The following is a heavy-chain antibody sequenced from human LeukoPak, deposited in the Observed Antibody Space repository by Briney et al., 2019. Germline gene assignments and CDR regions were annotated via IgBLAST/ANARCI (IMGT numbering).Heavy chain of an antibody. D-gene: IGHD3-16*02. V-gene: IGHV3-48*04. CDR2: ISADSDTI. CDR3: ANAPLSF. CDR1: GFTFSSYS. Sequence: GGSLRLSCAASGFTFSSYSMNWVRQAPGKGLEWVSYISADSDTIYYADSVKGRFTSSRDNAKKSLYLQMDSLGAEDTAVYYCANAPLSFWGQGTLVTVSS. J-gene: IGHJ4*02.